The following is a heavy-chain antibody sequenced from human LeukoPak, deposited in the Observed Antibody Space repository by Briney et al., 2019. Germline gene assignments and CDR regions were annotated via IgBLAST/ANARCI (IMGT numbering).Heavy chain of an antibody. J-gene: IGHJ4*02. D-gene: IGHD3-10*01. Sequence: KTSETLSLTCTVSGGSISSSSYYWGWIRQPPGKGLEWIGSIYYSGSTYYNPSLKSRVTISVDTSKNQFSLKLSSVTAADTAVYYCARGLLYYYGSGSYPTYFDYWGQGTLVTVSS. CDR1: GGSISSSSYY. CDR3: ARGLLYYYGSGSYPTYFDY. V-gene: IGHV4-39*01. CDR2: IYYSGST.